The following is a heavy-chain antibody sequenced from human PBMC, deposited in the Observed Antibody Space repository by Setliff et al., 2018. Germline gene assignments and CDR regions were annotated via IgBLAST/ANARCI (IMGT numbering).Heavy chain of an antibody. Sequence: SETLSLTCAASGHSIDSDSYWGWIRQSPGKGLEWIGSLYRTANTYYNPAVRSRVTISPDTSKNQFSLKLTSVTAADTAVYYCARQSGSGSSPYFDFWGQGTLVTVS. V-gene: IGHV4-38-2*01. J-gene: IGHJ4*02. CDR3: ARQSGSGSSPYFDF. D-gene: IGHD3-10*01. CDR2: LYRTANT. CDR1: GHSIDSDSY.